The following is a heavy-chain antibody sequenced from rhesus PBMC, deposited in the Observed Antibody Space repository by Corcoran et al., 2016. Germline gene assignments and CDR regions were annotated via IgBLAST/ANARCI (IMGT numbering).Heavy chain of an antibody. Sequence: QVQLQESGPGLVKPSETLSLPCAVSGGSISDASYWSWFRQPPGKGLEWIGYIYGSGGGTNYNPSLKNRVTISIDTSKNQFSLKLSSVTAADTAVYYCARDRVTTYGLDSWGQGVVVTVSS. J-gene: IGHJ6*01. V-gene: IGHV4-106*01. CDR3: ARDRVTTYGLDS. D-gene: IGHD4-17*01. CDR2: IYGSGGGT. CDR1: GGSISDASY.